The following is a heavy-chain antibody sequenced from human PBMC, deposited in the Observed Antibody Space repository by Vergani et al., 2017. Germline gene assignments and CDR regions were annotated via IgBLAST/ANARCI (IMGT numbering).Heavy chain of an antibody. Sequence: EVQLLESGGGLVQPGGSLRLSCAASGFTFSSYAMSWVRQAPGKGLEWVSAISGSGGSTYYADSVKGRFTISRDNSKNSLYLQMNSLRAEDTAIYYCAKDRRYCSGGTCYSAFDIWGQGTMVTVSS. CDR2: ISGSGGST. D-gene: IGHD2-15*01. CDR1: GFTFSSYA. V-gene: IGHV3-23*01. CDR3: AKDRRYCSGGTCYSAFDI. J-gene: IGHJ3*02.